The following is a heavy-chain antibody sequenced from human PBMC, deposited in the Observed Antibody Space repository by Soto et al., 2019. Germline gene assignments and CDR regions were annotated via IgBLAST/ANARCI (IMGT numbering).Heavy chain of an antibody. CDR3: GSTNYTHSLKSRVTISVDTSKNQFSLKLSSVTAADTAVYYCAREVSYYDFWSGYYTGGYYYYYYMYV. CDR2: INPSSGTT. V-gene: IGHV1-46*01. Sequence: ASVKVSCKASGYSFTTYYIQWVRHAPGHGPEWLGIINPSSGTTRYTQKFQGRVTLTRDTSTSTAYMELTGLRSEDSAVYYCGSTNYTHSLKSRVTISVDTSKNQFSLKLSSVTAADTAVYYCAREVSYYDFWSGYYTGGYYYYYYMYVWGKGTTVTVSS. D-gene: IGHD3-10*01. CDR1: GYSFTTYY. J-gene: IGHJ6*03.